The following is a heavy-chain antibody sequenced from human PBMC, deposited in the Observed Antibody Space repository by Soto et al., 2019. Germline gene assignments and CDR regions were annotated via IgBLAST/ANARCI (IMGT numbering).Heavy chain of an antibody. J-gene: IGHJ6*02. V-gene: IGHV1-2*04. Sequence: QVQLVQSGAEVKKPGASVKVSCKASGYTFTGYYMHWVRQAPGQGLEWMGWINPNSGGTNYAQKFQGWVTMTRDRSLSTAYMELSRLRSDDTAVYYCARDRDFWSGSNGMDVWGQGTTVTVSS. CDR1: GYTFTGYY. CDR3: ARDRDFWSGSNGMDV. CDR2: INPNSGGT. D-gene: IGHD3-3*01.